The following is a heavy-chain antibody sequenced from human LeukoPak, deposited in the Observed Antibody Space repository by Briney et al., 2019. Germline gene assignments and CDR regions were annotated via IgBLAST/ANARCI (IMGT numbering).Heavy chain of an antibody. J-gene: IGHJ2*01. V-gene: IGHV3-23*01. CDR1: GFAFSSYG. Sequence: GGSLRLSCAASGFAFSSYGITWVRQAPGKGLEWVSAISGSGGSTYYADSVKGRFTISRDNSKNTLSLQLNSLRVDDTAVYYCAKDGEELSYVRGYFDLWGRGTLATVSS. CDR3: AKDGEELSYVRGYFDL. D-gene: IGHD3-10*01. CDR2: ISGSGGST.